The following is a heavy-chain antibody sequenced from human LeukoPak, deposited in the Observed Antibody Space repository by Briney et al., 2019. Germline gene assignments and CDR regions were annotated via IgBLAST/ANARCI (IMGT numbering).Heavy chain of an antibody. CDR3: ARDPGIAVAGRLFDY. V-gene: IGHV4-39*07. CDR2: IYYTGNT. CDR1: GDSITGYY. Sequence: PSETLSLTCTVSGDSITGYYWGWIRQPPGKGLEWIGNIYYTGNTYYNASLKSRVTISVDTSKNQFSLKVISMTAADTAVYYCARDPGIAVAGRLFDYWGQGTLVTVSS. D-gene: IGHD6-19*01. J-gene: IGHJ4*02.